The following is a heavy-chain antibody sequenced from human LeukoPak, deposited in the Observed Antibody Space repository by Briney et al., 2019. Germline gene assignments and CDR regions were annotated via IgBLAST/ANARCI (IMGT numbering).Heavy chain of an antibody. CDR2: IKPDGNEK. V-gene: IGHV3-7*01. D-gene: IGHD6-13*01. CDR3: ATYSSSWYSVPIPLDY. CDR1: GFTFSRYW. Sequence: GGSLRLSCAASGFTFSRYWMSWVRHPPRKRQERVATIKPDGNEKYNVDSSKGRFTISRDNSNNTLYLQMNSLRAEDTAVYYCATYSSSWYSVPIPLDYWGQGTMITVSS. J-gene: IGHJ4*02.